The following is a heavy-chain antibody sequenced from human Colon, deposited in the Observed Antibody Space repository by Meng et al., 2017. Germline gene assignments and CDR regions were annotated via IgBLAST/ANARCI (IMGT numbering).Heavy chain of an antibody. CDR2: IYSGGIS. J-gene: IGHJ4*02. Sequence: QVQLQESGPRLVKPSQTPSLTCTVSGDSVSSTSYYWNWIRQHPGTGLEWIGYIYSGGISHYNPSLKSRITMSIDTSKNQFSLQLTSVTAADTAIYYCARDPLAVGPTDRGLDSWGQGTLVTFSS. V-gene: IGHV4-31*03. CDR1: GDSVSSTSYY. D-gene: IGHD1-26*01. CDR3: ARDPLAVGPTDRGLDS.